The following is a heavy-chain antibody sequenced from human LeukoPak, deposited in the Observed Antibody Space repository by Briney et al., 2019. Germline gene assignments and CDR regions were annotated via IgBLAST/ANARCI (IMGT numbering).Heavy chain of an antibody. CDR3: AKEYSSGWSALAYYDGMDV. Sequence: PGRSLRLSCTASGFTLSSYAMSWVRHAPGKGLEGFSATSGSGGSTYYADSVKGRFIISRDNSKNTLYLQMKSLRAEDTAAYYCAKEYSSGWSALAYYDGMDVWGQGTTVTVSS. CDR1: GFTLSSYA. J-gene: IGHJ6*02. D-gene: IGHD6-19*01. CDR2: TSGSGGST. V-gene: IGHV3-23*01.